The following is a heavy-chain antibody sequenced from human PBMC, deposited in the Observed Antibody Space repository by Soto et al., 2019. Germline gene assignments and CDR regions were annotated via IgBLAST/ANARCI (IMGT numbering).Heavy chain of an antibody. CDR2: IKEDGTEI. Sequence: EVQLVESGGGLVQPGGSLRLSCVASGFTFSSHWMNWVRQVPGKGLEWVANIKEDGTEINYVDSVKGRFAISRDNAKNSLYLQMNSLRVDDTAVYHCVRSSGWTGDYRGQGILVTVSS. CDR3: VRSSGWTGDY. CDR1: GFTFSSHW. V-gene: IGHV3-7*04. D-gene: IGHD3-10*01. J-gene: IGHJ4*02.